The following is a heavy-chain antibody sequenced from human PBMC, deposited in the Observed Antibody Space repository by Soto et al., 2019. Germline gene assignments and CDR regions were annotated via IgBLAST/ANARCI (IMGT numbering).Heavy chain of an antibody. V-gene: IGHV3-64D*08. J-gene: IGHJ4*02. Sequence: GGSLRLSCSASGFTFSSYAMHWVRQAPGKGMEYVSAISSNGGSTYYADSVKGRFTISRDNSKNTLYLQMSSLRAEDTAVYYCVKAVAICSGGSCPLFDYWGQGTLVTVSS. CDR3: VKAVAICSGGSCPLFDY. CDR1: GFTFSSYA. CDR2: ISSNGGST. D-gene: IGHD2-15*01.